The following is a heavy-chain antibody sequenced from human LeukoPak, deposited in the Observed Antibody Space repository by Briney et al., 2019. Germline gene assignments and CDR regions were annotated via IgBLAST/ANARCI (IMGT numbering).Heavy chain of an antibody. CDR1: GFTFSSYA. CDR3: AKDEIVYCGGDCYSNY. Sequence: GGSLRLSCAASGFTFSSYAMSRVRQAPGKGLEWVSAISGSGGSTYYADSVKGRFTISRDNSKNTLYLQMNSLRAEDTAVYYCAKDEIVYCGGDCYSNYWGQGTLVTVSS. J-gene: IGHJ4*02. CDR2: ISGSGGST. V-gene: IGHV3-23*01. D-gene: IGHD2-21*02.